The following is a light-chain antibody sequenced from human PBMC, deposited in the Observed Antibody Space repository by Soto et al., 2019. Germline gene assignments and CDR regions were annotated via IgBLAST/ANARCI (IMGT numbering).Light chain of an antibody. J-gene: IGLJ3*02. Sequence: QSVLTQPASVSGSPGQSITISCTGTSNDVGGYNYVSWYQQHPGKAPKLIIYEVNKRPSGVSNRFSGSKSGNTASLTISGLQTEDEDYYYCRSYGSRSVMFGGGTKLTVL. CDR1: SNDVGGYNY. CDR2: EVN. CDR3: RSYGSRSVM. V-gene: IGLV2-14*01.